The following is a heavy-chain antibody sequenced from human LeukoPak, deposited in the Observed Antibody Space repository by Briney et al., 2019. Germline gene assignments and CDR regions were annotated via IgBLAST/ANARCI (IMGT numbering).Heavy chain of an antibody. Sequence: SQTLSLTCTVSGDSITSGNSYWSWIRQLAGKGLEWIGRIYTSGSTNYNPSLKSRVTISVDTSKNQFSLKLSSVSAADTAVYYCARVSGHYSNFDYWGQGTLVTVSS. J-gene: IGHJ4*02. D-gene: IGHD4-11*01. CDR2: IYTSGST. CDR3: ARVSGHYSNFDY. CDR1: GDSITSGNSY. V-gene: IGHV4-61*02.